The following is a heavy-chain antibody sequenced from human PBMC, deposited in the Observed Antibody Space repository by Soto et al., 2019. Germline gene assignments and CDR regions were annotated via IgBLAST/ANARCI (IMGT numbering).Heavy chain of an antibody. CDR2: INWDGGST. Sequence: GGSLRLSCAASGFTFSVYWMHWVRQAPGKGLEWVSLINWDGGSTYYADSVKGRFTISRDNSKNSLYLQMNSLRTEDTAFYYWAKDIARSGWYSLDYWGQGTLVTVSS. CDR3: AKDIARSGWYSLDY. CDR1: GFTFSVYW. J-gene: IGHJ4*02. V-gene: IGHV3-43*01. D-gene: IGHD6-19*01.